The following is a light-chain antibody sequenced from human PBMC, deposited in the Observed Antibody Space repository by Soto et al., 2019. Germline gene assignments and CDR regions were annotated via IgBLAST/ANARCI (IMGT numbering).Light chain of an antibody. CDR1: QSVSSY. J-gene: IGKJ5*01. CDR2: DAS. V-gene: IGKV3-11*01. Sequence: EVLLTQTPATLSLSPGERATLSCRASQSVSSYLAWYQQKPGQAPRLLIYDASNRATGIPARFSGSGSGTDFTLTISSLEPEDFAVYYCQQRSNWPLITFGQRARLEI. CDR3: QQRSNWPLIT.